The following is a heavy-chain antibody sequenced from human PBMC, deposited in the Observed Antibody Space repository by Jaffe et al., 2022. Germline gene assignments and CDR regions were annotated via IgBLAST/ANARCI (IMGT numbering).Heavy chain of an antibody. D-gene: IGHD4-17*01. CDR2: IKSKTDGGTT. V-gene: IGHV3-15*01. Sequence: EVQLVESGGGLVKPGGSLRLSCAASGFTFTNAWMSWVRQAPGKGLEWVGRIKSKTDGGTTDYAAPVKGRFTISRDDSKNTLYLQMNSLKTEDTAVYYCTTNPIRGLRPIDYWGQGTLVTVSS. J-gene: IGHJ4*02. CDR3: TTNPIRGLRPIDY. CDR1: GFTFTNAW.